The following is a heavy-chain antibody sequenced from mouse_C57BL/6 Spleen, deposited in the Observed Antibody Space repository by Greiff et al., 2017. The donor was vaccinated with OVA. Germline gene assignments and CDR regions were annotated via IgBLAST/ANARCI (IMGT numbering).Heavy chain of an antibody. CDR1: GYTFTSYW. D-gene: IGHD2-4*01. V-gene: IGHV1-64*01. J-gene: IGHJ2*01. CDR2: IHPNSGST. Sequence: QVQLQQPGAELVKPGASVKLSCKASGYTFTSYWMHWVKQRPGQGLEWIGMIHPNSGSTNYNEKFKSKATLTVDKSSSTAYMQLSSLTSEDSAVYYCAKGAIYYDYDEGFDYWGQGTTLTVSS. CDR3: AKGAIYYDYDEGFDY.